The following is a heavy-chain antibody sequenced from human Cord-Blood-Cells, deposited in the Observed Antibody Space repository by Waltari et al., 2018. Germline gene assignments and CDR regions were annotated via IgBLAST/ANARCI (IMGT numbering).Heavy chain of an antibody. CDR3: ARDWRAAAGSLTYFDY. D-gene: IGHD6-13*01. J-gene: IGHJ4*02. V-gene: IGHV1-3*01. CDR2: INAGNGNT. CDR1: GYTFTSYA. Sequence: QVQLVQSGAEVKKPGASVKVSCKASGYTFTSYAMHWVRQAPGQRLEWMGWINAGNGNTKYSQKFQGRVTITRDTSASTAYMELSSLRSEDTAVYYCARDWRAAAGSLTYFDYWGQGTLVTVSS.